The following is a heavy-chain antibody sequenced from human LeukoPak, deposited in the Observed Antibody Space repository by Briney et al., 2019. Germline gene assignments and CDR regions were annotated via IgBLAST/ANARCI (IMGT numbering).Heavy chain of an antibody. J-gene: IGHJ5*02. Sequence: ASVKVSCTASGYTFTSYGFSWVRQAPGQGLEWMGIINPSGGSTSYAQKFQGRVTMTRDTSTSSVYMELSSLRSEDTAVYYCARERPTIAARSSNWFDPWGQGTLVTVSS. CDR1: GYTFTSYG. D-gene: IGHD6-6*01. CDR3: ARERPTIAARSSNWFDP. V-gene: IGHV1-46*01. CDR2: INPSGGST.